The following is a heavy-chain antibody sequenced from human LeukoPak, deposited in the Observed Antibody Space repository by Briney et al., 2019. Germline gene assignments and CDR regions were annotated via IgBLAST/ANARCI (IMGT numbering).Heavy chain of an antibody. J-gene: IGHJ4*02. Sequence: GGSLRLSCAASGFTFSDYYMSWIRQAPGKGLEWVSYISSSGSTIYYADSVKGRFTISRDNAKNSLYLQMNSLRAEDTAVYYCAREAASSYYYDSSGYSDYWGQGTLVTVSS. D-gene: IGHD3-22*01. CDR1: GFTFSDYY. CDR2: ISSSGSTI. V-gene: IGHV3-11*01. CDR3: AREAASSYYYDSSGYSDY.